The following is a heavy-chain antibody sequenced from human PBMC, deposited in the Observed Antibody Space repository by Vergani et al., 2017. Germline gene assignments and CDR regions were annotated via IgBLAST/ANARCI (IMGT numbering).Heavy chain of an antibody. CDR3: VRTVARGCGETKDGGWFDP. CDR1: GYSITTGYY. Sequence: QVQLLESGPGLLKPSETLSLTCSVSGYSITTGYYWGWFQQPPGRGLEWFGMIYHTGSTYYNPSLKSRVTLSVDTSMNQVSLKLNAVTAADTAVYYGVRTVARGCGETKDGGWFDPWGQGTLVTVTS. V-gene: IGHV4-38-2*01. CDR2: IYHTGST. J-gene: IGHJ5*02. D-gene: IGHD3-10*01.